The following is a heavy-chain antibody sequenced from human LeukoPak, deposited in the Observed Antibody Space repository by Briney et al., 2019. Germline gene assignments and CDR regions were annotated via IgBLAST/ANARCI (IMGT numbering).Heavy chain of an antibody. J-gene: IGHJ3*02. CDR3: ARGGGAFDI. Sequence: GGSLRLSCAASGFTFSNYVMNWVRQAPGKGLEWVANIKQDGSEKYYVDSVKGRFTISRDNAKNSLYLQMNSLRAEDTAVYYCARGGGAFDIWGQGTMVTVSS. V-gene: IGHV3-7*01. CDR2: IKQDGSEK. CDR1: GFTFSNYV. D-gene: IGHD3-16*01.